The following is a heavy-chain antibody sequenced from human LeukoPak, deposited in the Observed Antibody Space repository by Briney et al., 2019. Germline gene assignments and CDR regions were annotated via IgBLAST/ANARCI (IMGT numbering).Heavy chain of an antibody. D-gene: IGHD3-22*01. V-gene: IGHV3-74*01. CDR1: GFTFSSYW. CDR3: ARDNSSGPYFDY. Sequence: GGSLRLSCAASGFTFSSYWMHWVRQAPGKGLVWVSRINSDGSSTSYADSVKGRFTTSRDNAKNTLYLQMNSLRAEDTAVYYCARDNSSGPYFDYWCQGTLVTVSS. CDR2: INSDGSST. J-gene: IGHJ4*02.